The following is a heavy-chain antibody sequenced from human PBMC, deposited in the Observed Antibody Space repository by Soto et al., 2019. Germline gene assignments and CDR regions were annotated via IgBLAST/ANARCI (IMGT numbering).Heavy chain of an antibody. CDR3: ARGGPYSN. J-gene: IGHJ4*02. CDR2: INHSGST. CDR1: GGSFSGYY. V-gene: IGHV4-34*01. D-gene: IGHD4-4*01. Sequence: QVQLQQWGAGLLKPSETLSLTCAVYGGSFSGYYWSWIRQPPGKGLEWIGEINHSGSTNYNPSLKSRVTISVDTSKYQFSLKLSSVTAADTAVYYCARGGPYSNWGQGTLVTVSS.